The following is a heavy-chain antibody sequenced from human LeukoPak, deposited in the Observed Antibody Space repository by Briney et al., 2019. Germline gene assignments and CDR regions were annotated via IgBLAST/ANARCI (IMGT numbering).Heavy chain of an antibody. CDR3: AHSFARIAGAGPVFDY. J-gene: IGHJ4*02. Sequence: SGPTLLNPTQTLTLTCTFSGFSHSTSGVGVGCIRQPPGKALEWLALIYWNDDKRYSTSLTSRLTITKDTSKNQVVLIMTNMAPVETATYYCAHSFARIAGAGPVFDYWGQGTLVTVSS. V-gene: IGHV2-5*01. D-gene: IGHD6-19*01. CDR1: GFSHSTSGVG. CDR2: IYWNDDK.